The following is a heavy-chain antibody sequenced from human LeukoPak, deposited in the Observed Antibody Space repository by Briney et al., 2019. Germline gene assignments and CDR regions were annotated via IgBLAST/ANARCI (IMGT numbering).Heavy chain of an antibody. J-gene: IGHJ4*02. CDR1: GGSISSYY. CDR2: IYYSGST. V-gene: IGHV4-59*05. CDR3: ARREITMVRGADY. D-gene: IGHD3-10*01. Sequence: SETLSLTCTVSGGSISSYYWSWIRQPPGKGLEWIGGIYYSGSTYYNPSLKSRVTISVDTSKNQFSLKLSSVTAADTAVYYCARREITMVRGADYWGQGTLVTVSS.